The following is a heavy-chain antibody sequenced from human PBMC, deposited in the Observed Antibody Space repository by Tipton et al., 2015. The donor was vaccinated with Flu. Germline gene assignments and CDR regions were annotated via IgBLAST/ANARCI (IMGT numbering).Heavy chain of an antibody. J-gene: IGHJ3*02. Sequence: QLVQSGAEVKKPGASVKVSCKASGYTFTSYGISWVRQAPGQGLEWMGWISAYNGNTNYAQKLQGRVTMTTDTSTSTAYMELRSLRSDDTAVYYCASRNPTLIDSSGYYEADAFDIWGQGTMVTVSS. CDR2: ISAYNGNT. D-gene: IGHD3-22*01. CDR3: ASRNPTLIDSSGYYEADAFDI. CDR1: GYTFTSYG. V-gene: IGHV1-18*04.